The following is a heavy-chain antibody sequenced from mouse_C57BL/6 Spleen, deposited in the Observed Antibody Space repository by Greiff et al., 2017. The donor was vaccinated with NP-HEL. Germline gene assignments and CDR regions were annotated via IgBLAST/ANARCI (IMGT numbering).Heavy chain of an antibody. V-gene: IGHV5-16*01. CDR1: GFTFSDYY. Sequence: EVMLVESEGGLVQPGRSMKLSCTASGFTFSDYYMAWVRQVPEKGLEWVANINYDGSSTYYLDSLKSRFIISRDNAKNILYLQMSSLKSEDTATYYCARGDYYGSSPWFAYWGQGTLVTVSA. CDR2: INYDGSST. D-gene: IGHD1-1*01. CDR3: ARGDYYGSSPWFAY. J-gene: IGHJ3*01.